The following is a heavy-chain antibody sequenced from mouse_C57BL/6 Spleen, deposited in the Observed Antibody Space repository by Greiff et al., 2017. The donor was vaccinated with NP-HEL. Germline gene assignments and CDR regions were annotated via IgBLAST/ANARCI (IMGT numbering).Heavy chain of an antibody. CDR2: IDPSDSET. J-gene: IGHJ2*01. CDR3: ARETTTYYFDY. Sequence: QVQLQQPGAELVRPGSSVKLSCKASGYTFTSYWMHWVKQRPIQGLEWIGNIDPSDSETHYNQKFKDKATLTVDKSSSTAYMQLSSLTSEDSAVYYCARETTTYYFDYWGQGTTLTVSS. V-gene: IGHV1-52*01. D-gene: IGHD1-1*01. CDR1: GYTFTSYW.